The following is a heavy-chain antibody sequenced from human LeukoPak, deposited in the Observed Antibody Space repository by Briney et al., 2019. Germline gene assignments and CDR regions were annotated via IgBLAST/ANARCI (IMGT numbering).Heavy chain of an antibody. CDR1: GGSISSYY. V-gene: IGHV4-59*01. D-gene: IGHD3-22*01. J-gene: IGHJ2*01. CDR3: ARGADSSGYYSSWYFDL. CDR2: IYYSGST. Sequence: PSGTLSLTCTASGGSISSYYWSWIRQPPGKGLEWIGYIYYSGSTNYNPSLKSRVTISVDTSKNQFSLKLSSVTAADTAVYYCARGADSSGYYSSWYFDLWGRGTLVTVSS.